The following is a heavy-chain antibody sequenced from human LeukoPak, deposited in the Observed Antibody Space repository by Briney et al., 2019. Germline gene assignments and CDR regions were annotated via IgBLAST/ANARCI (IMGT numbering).Heavy chain of an antibody. D-gene: IGHD3-16*01. CDR2: ISGSGGST. J-gene: IGHJ4*02. CDR3: AKDRLISLAYFDY. Sequence: GGSLRLSCAASGFTFSSYAMSWVRQAPGKGLEWVSAISGSGGSTYYADSVKGRFTISRDNSKNTPYLQMNSLRAEDTAVYYCAKDRLISLAYFDYWGQGTLVTVSS. CDR1: GFTFSSYA. V-gene: IGHV3-23*01.